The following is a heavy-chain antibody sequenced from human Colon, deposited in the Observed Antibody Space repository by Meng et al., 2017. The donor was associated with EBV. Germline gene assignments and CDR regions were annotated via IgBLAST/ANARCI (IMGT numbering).Heavy chain of an antibody. D-gene: IGHD5-24*01. J-gene: IGHJ4*02. CDR2: IYYSGST. CDR3: ARGPSRWLQFSFDY. Sequence: VQPQESGPGMVKPSQTLTLTCTVSGGSISSGGYYWSWIRQHPGKGLEWIGYIYYSGSTYYNPSLKSRVTISIDTSKNQFSLKLSSVTAADTAVYYCARGPSRWLQFSFDYWGQGTLVTVSS. CDR1: GGSISSGGYY. V-gene: IGHV4-31*03.